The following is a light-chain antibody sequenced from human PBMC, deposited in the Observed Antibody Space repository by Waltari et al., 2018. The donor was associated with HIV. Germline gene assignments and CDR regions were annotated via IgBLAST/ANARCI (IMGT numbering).Light chain of an antibody. CDR2: DVS. CDR3: CSYAGTYPWV. CDR1: SGDVGGYNY. J-gene: IGLJ3*02. V-gene: IGLV2-11*01. Sequence: QSALTQPRSVSGSPGQSVTISCTGTSGDVGGYNYVSWYQQHPGKAPKLMIYDVSKRPSGVPDRFSGSKSGNTASLTISGLQAEDEADYYCCSYAGTYPWVFGGGTKLTVL.